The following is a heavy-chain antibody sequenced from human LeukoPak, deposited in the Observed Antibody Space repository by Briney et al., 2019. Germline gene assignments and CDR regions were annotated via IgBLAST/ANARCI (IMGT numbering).Heavy chain of an antibody. Sequence: GRSLRLSCAASGFTFSSYGMHWVRQAPGKGLEWVAVISYDGSNKYYADSVKGRFTISRDNSKNTLYLQMNSLRAEDTAVYYCAKKFVDDILTGYKDYYYYYGMDVWGQGTTVTVSS. CDR3: AKKFVDDILTGYKDYYYYYGMDV. J-gene: IGHJ6*02. D-gene: IGHD3-9*01. V-gene: IGHV3-30*18. CDR2: ISYDGSNK. CDR1: GFTFSSYG.